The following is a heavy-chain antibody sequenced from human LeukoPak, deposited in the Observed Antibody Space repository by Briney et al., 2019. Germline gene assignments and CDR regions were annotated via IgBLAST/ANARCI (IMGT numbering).Heavy chain of an antibody. D-gene: IGHD2-21*02. CDR1: GGSISSYC. Sequence: SETLSLTCTVSGGSISSYCWSWIRQPPGKGLEWIGYIYYGGSTNYNPSLKSRVTISVDTSKNQFSLKLSSVTAADTAVYYCARTAVVVYYYYMDVWGKGTTVTVSS. J-gene: IGHJ6*03. CDR2: IYYGGST. V-gene: IGHV4-59*01. CDR3: ARTAVVVYYYYMDV.